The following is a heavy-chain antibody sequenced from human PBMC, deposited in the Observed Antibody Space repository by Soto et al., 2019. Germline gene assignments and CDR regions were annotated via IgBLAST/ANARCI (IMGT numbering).Heavy chain of an antibody. J-gene: IGHJ4*02. CDR2: IWYDGSNK. D-gene: IGHD1-1*01. CDR3: ARDLDGPFDH. V-gene: IGHV3-33*01. Sequence: QVQLVESGGGVVQPGRSLRFSCAASGFTFSYYGMHWVRQAPGKGLEWVAVIWYDGSNKYYADSVKGRFTISRDNSKNTLYLQMNSLRAEDTAVYYCARDLDGPFDHWGQGTLVTVSS. CDR1: GFTFSYYG.